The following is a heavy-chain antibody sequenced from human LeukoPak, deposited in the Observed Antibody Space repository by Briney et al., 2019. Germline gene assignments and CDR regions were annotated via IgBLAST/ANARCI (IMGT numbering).Heavy chain of an antibody. CDR1: GYSFTSCW. D-gene: IGHD2-15*01. CDR3: ARRGYCSGGTCNNWFDP. CDR2: IYPGDSDT. V-gene: IGHV5-51*01. Sequence: GESLKISSNGSGYSFTSCWIGWVRQMPGKGLGWMGIIYPGDSDTIYSPSFQGQVTISADKSISTAYLQWSSLKASDTAMYYCARRGYCSGGTCNNWFDPWGQGTLVTVSS. J-gene: IGHJ5*02.